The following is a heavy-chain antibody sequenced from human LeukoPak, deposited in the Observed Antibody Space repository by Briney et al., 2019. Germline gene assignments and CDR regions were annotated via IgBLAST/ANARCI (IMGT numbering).Heavy chain of an antibody. CDR3: ARQIVSGSMGCDF. CDR2: INFNSGGK. D-gene: IGHD2-21*01. V-gene: IGHV1-2*02. J-gene: IGHJ4*02. Sequence: ASVKVFCKASAYTFSGYYIHWVRQAPGQGLEWMGWINFNSGGKIFAEKFQDRVTMARDTSISTAYMELSRLRSDDTAVYYCARQIVSGSMGCDFWGQGTLVTVSS. CDR1: AYTFSGYY.